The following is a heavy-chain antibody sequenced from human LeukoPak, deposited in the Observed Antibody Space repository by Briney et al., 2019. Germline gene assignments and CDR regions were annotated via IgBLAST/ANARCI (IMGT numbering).Heavy chain of an antibody. CDR2: ISTYNGNT. D-gene: IGHD6-19*01. V-gene: IGHV1-18*01. CDR3: ARPDGRGWDALDY. J-gene: IGHJ4*02. Sequence: ASVKVSCKTSGYTFTTYGISWVRQAPGQGGEWMGWISTYNGNTNYAQKVQGRVTITTDTSTSTAYMELRSLRPDDTAVYYCARPDGRGWDALDYWGQRTPVTVPS. CDR1: GYTFTTYG.